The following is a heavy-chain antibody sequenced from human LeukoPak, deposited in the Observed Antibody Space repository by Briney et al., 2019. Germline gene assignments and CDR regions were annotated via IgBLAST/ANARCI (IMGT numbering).Heavy chain of an antibody. Sequence: GGSLRLSCEASGFTFSDSYMSWIRQAPGKGLEWVSCISGTGSTTYADSVKGRFTVSRDNAKKSLYLQMNSRRAEDTAVYYCARGVRGSNFDYWGQGTLVTVSS. CDR2: ISGTGSTT. D-gene: IGHD3-16*02. J-gene: IGHJ4*02. V-gene: IGHV3-11*01. CDR3: ARGVRGSNFDY. CDR1: GFTFSDSY.